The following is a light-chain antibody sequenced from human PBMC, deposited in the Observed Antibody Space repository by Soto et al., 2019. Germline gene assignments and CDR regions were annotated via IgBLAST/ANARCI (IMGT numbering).Light chain of an antibody. CDR3: QKYDNVPLT. J-gene: IGKJ4*01. CDR1: HDINNY. Sequence: DIQMTQSPSSLSASVGDRVTITCQASHDINNYLKWYQQKPGKAPDLLIYDASNLETGVPSRFSGSGSGTDFTLTIDSLQPEDIATYYCQKYDNVPLTFGGGTKVEI. V-gene: IGKV1-33*01. CDR2: DAS.